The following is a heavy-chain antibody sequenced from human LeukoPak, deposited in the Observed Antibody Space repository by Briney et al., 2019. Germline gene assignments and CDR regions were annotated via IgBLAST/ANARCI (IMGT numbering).Heavy chain of an antibody. Sequence: SQNLSLTCTVSGGSISSGSYSWSWIRQPAGKGLEWIGRIYTSGSTNYNPSLKSRVTISVDTSKNQFSLKLSSVTAADTAVYYCASLNYDSSGYYSNFDYWGQRTLVTVSS. V-gene: IGHV4-61*02. J-gene: IGHJ4*02. CDR1: GGSISSGSYS. CDR2: IYTSGST. CDR3: ASLNYDSSGYYSNFDY. D-gene: IGHD3-22*01.